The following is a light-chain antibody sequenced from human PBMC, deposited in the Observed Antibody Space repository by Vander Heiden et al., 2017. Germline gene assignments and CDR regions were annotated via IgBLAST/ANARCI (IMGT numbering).Light chain of an antibody. J-gene: IGKJ3*01. Sequence: LALTQSPGTLSLSPGERATLSCRASQSVSSSYLAWYQQKPGQAPRLLIYGASSRATGIPDRFSGSGSGTDFTLTISRLEPEDFAVYYCQQYGSSPPFTFGPGTKVDIK. CDR2: GAS. CDR3: QQYGSSPPFT. V-gene: IGKV3-20*01. CDR1: QSVSSSY.